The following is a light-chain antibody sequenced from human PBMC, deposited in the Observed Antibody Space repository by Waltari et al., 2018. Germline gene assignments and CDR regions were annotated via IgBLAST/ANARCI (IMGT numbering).Light chain of an antibody. V-gene: IGLV2-14*03. CDR3: ISYTTSDTMI. CDR2: DVS. Sequence: QSALTQPASVSGSPGQSITISCTGTSSDVGAYNYVFWYQQHPGKVPKLIIYDVSHRPSGVSFRCSGAKSDNTASLAISGLQAEDEADYYCISYTTSDTMIFGGGTKLTVL. CDR1: SSDVGAYNY. J-gene: IGLJ2*01.